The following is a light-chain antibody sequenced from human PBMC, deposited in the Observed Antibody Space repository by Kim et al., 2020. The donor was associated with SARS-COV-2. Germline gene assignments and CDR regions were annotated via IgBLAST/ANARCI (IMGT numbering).Light chain of an antibody. V-gene: IGKV3-20*01. CDR3: QQYGSSAT. J-gene: IGKJ1*01. Sequence: SPGERPTLPCRASQSMSNTYLAWYQQKPGQAPRLLIYGASSRATGIPDRFSGSGSGTDFTLTISRLEPEDFAVYYCQQYGSSATFGQGTKVEIK. CDR2: GAS. CDR1: QSMSNTY.